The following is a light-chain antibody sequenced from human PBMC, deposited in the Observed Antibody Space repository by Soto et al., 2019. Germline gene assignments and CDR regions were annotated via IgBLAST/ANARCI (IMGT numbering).Light chain of an antibody. J-gene: IGKJ1*01. CDR2: DVS. CDR1: QSIAAS. Sequence: DVQMTQSPSTLSASVGDSVTITCRASQSIAASLAWYQLKPGEAPKLLIYDVSNLESGVPSRFNGSGSGTEFSLTIRSLHPDDFATYYCQQYDYSRTFGQGTKVEIK. CDR3: QQYDYSRT. V-gene: IGKV1-5*01.